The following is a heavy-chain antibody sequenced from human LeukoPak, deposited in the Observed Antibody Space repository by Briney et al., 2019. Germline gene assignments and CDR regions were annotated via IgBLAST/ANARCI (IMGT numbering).Heavy chain of an antibody. V-gene: IGHV4-34*01. Sequence: SETLSLTCAVYGGSFSGYYWSWIRQPPGKGLEWIGEINHSGSTNYNPSLKSRVTISVDTSKNQFSLKLSSVTAADTAVYYCASTITFNAFDIWGQGTMVTVSS. D-gene: IGHD1-14*01. J-gene: IGHJ3*02. CDR2: INHSGST. CDR3: ASTITFNAFDI. CDR1: GGSFSGYY.